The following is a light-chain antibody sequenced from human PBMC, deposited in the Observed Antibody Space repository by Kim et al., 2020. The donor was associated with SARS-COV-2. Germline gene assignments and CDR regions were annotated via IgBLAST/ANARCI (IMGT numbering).Light chain of an antibody. J-gene: IGLJ3*02. Sequence: TTACTGTSSNVGTYNLVSWYQQHPGKAPKFMIHDVSRRPAVVSNRFSGSKSGNTASLTISGLQAEDEADYYCTSYTRSDTWVFGGGTQLTVL. V-gene: IGLV2-14*03. CDR1: SSNVGTYNL. CDR2: DVS. CDR3: TSYTRSDTWV.